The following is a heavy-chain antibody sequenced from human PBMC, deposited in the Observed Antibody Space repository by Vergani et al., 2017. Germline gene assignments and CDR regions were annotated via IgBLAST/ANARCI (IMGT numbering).Heavy chain of an antibody. CDR1: GFTFSSYE. CDR2: ISSSGSTI. D-gene: IGHD5-18*01. CDR3: ARVGQLRYKGGGAFDI. V-gene: IGHV3-48*03. J-gene: IGHJ3*02. Sequence: EVQLVESGGGLVQPGGSLRLSCAASGFTFSSYEMNWVRQAPGKGLEWVSYISSSGSTIYYADSVKGRFTISRDNAKNSLYLQMNSLRAEDTAVYYCARVGQLRYKGGGAFDIWGQGTMVTVSS.